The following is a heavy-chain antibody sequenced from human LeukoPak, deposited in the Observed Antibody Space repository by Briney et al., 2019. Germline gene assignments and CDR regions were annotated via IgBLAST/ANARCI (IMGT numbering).Heavy chain of an antibody. Sequence: SGGSLRLSCAASGFTFSSYSMNWVRQAPGKGLEWVSSISSSSSYIYYADSVKGRFTISRDNTKNSLYLQMNSLRAEDTAVYYCARGYLASNRQYYYDSSGYYYYYYYMDVWGKGTTVTVSS. CDR3: ARGYLASNRQYYYDSSGYYYYYYYMDV. D-gene: IGHD3-22*01. J-gene: IGHJ6*03. CDR1: GFTFSSYS. V-gene: IGHV3-21*01. CDR2: ISSSSSYI.